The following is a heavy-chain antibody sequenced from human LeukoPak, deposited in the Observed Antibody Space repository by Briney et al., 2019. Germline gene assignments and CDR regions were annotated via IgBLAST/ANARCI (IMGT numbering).Heavy chain of an antibody. CDR2: INPSGTST. J-gene: IGHJ4*02. CDR3: AREFRGGYFDY. V-gene: IGHV1-46*01. CDR1: GGTFSSYA. D-gene: IGHD2-21*01. Sequence: GASVKVSCKASGGTFSSYAISWVRQAPGQGLEWMGLINPSGTSTNYAQKFQGRVTMTKDTSTSTVYMELNSLRSEDTAVYYCAREFRGGYFDYWGQGTLVSVSS.